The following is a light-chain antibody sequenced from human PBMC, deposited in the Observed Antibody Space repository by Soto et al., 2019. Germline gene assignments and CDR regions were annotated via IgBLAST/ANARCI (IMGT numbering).Light chain of an antibody. V-gene: IGKV3-20*01. CDR3: QQYGSAPTWT. CDR1: QSVCSSY. J-gene: IGKJ1*01. Sequence: EMVLPQSPGALSLSPGERATLSCMASQSVCSSYLAWYQQRPGQAPRLLIYGASSRATGIPDRFSGSGSGTDFTLTISRLEPEDFAVYYCQQYGSAPTWTFGQGAKVDIK. CDR2: GAS.